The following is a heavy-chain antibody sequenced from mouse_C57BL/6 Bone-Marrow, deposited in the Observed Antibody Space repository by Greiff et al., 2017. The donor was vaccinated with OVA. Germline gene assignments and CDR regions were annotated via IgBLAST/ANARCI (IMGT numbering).Heavy chain of an antibody. V-gene: IGHV1-55*01. J-gene: IGHJ3*01. D-gene: IGHD1-1*01. Sequence: QVQLQQSGAELVKPGASVKMSCKASGYTFTSYWITWVKQRPGQGLEWIGDIYPGSGSTNYNEKFKSKATLTVDTSSSTAYMQLSSLTSEDSAVYYCARPLYYYGSSIAYWGQGTLVTVSA. CDR3: ARPLYYYGSSIAY. CDR1: GYTFTSYW. CDR2: IYPGSGST.